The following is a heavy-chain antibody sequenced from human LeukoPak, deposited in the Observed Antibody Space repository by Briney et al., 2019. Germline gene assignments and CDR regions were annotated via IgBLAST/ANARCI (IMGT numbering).Heavy chain of an antibody. Sequence: ASVKVSCKASGYTFTGYYMHWVRQAPGQGLEWMGWINPNSGVTNYAQKFQGSQGRVTMTRDTSISTAYMELSRLRSDDTAVYYCASLTYGSGKPQNNIDYWGQGTLVTVSS. CDR2: INPNSGVT. J-gene: IGHJ4*02. CDR3: ASLTYGSGKPQNNIDY. V-gene: IGHV1-2*02. D-gene: IGHD3-10*01. CDR1: GYTFTGYY.